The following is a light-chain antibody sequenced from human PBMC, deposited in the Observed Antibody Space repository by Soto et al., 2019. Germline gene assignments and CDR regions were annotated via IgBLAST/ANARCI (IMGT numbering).Light chain of an antibody. Sequence: DIQLTQSPSSLSASVTERVTITCRASQAINNNLNWYQQKLGKAPELLIYRASTLQSGVPSRFSGSGSRTDFTLTISSLEHEDFGTYYCQHSYSTPYTFGQGTKVEIK. V-gene: IGKV1-39*01. CDR3: QHSYSTPYT. J-gene: IGKJ2*01. CDR1: QAINNN. CDR2: RAS.